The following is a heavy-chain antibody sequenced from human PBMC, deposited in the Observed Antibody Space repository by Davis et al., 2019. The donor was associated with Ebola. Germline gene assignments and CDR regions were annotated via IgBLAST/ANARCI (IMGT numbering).Heavy chain of an antibody. V-gene: IGHV1-69*13. J-gene: IGHJ6*03. CDR2: IIPIFRTS. Sequence: SVKVSCKASGGTFSGYAINWVRLAPGRGLEWMGGIIPIFRTSNYARKFQGRVTITADGSTSTAYMELHSLRSQDTAVYYCARGGYDYEPLSYYYYSMDVWGKGTAVTVSS. D-gene: IGHD5-12*01. CDR1: GGTFSGYA. CDR3: ARGGYDYEPLSYYYYSMDV.